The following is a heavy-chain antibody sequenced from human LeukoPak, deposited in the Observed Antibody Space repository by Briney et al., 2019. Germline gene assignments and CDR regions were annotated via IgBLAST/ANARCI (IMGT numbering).Heavy chain of an antibody. D-gene: IGHD3-16*01. CDR2: SRNKANSYST. CDR3: ARDGGERGNSAFDV. V-gene: IGHV3-72*01. J-gene: IGHJ3*01. CDR1: GFTLTDQY. Sequence: HLGGSLRLSFAASGFTLTDQYMDWVRQAPGKGVGWLGRSRNKANSYSTEYAACVKDRFVISSDASGNIMYRQMNSLKIDDTAVYFCARDGGERGNSAFDVWGQGTEGTVSS.